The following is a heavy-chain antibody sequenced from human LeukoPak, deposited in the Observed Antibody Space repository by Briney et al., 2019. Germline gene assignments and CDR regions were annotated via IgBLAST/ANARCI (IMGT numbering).Heavy chain of an antibody. J-gene: IGHJ5*02. D-gene: IGHD6-19*01. Sequence: SETLSLTCAVSGGSISSGGYSWSWIRQPPGKGLEWIGYIYHSGSTYYNPSLKSRVTISVDKSKNQFSLQLSSVTAADTAVYYCATYSSGWYVGWFDPWGQGTLVTVSS. CDR3: ATYSSGWYVGWFDP. CDR2: IYHSGST. CDR1: GGSISSGGYS. V-gene: IGHV4-30-2*01.